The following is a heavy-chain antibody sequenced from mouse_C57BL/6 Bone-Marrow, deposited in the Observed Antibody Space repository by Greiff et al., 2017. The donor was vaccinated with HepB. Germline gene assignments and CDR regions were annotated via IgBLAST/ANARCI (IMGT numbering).Heavy chain of an antibody. Sequence: VQLQQSGPVLVKPGPSVKISCKASGFTFTDYYMHWVKQSHGKSLEWIGLVYPYNGGTSYNQKFKGKATLTVDTSSSTAYMKLNSLTSEDSAVYYCARWKTAQATWFAYWGQGTLVTVSA. CDR1: GFTFTDYY. CDR3: ARWKTAQATWFAY. CDR2: VYPYNGGT. J-gene: IGHJ3*01. V-gene: IGHV1-36*01. D-gene: IGHD3-2*02.